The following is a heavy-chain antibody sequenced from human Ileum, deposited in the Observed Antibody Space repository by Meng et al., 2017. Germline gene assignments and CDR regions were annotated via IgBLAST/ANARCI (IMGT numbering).Heavy chain of an antibody. V-gene: IGHV4-4*02. CDR2: IHHSGTT. J-gene: IGHJ4*02. Sequence: QVQLRESGPGLVKPSGTLSLTFAVSGGSISSSIWWSWVRQPPEKGLEWIGEIHHSGTTNYSPSLKSRLTISVDKSKNQFSLKLQSVTAADTAVYFCARGVVSGSHYNTYWGQGIPVTVSS. D-gene: IGHD3-10*01. CDR3: ARGVVSGSHYNTY. CDR1: GGSISSSIW.